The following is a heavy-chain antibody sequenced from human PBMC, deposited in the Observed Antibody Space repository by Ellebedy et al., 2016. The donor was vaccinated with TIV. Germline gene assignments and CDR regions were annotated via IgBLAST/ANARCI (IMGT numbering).Heavy chain of an antibody. D-gene: IGHD2-15*01. CDR2: ISGSGSST. J-gene: IGHJ4*02. CDR3: AKDSPYCSGGSCFFDS. CDR1: GLTFSSYG. Sequence: GESLKISCETSGLTFSSYGMSWVRQAPGKGLEWVSCISGSGSSTYYADSVKGRFTISRDNSKNTLYLQMNGLRAEDTAIYYCAKDSPYCSGGSCFFDSWGQGSLVTVSS. V-gene: IGHV3-23*01.